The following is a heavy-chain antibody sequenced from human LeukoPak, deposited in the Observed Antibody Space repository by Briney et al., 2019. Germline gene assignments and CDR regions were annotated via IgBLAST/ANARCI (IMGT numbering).Heavy chain of an antibody. J-gene: IGHJ6*03. V-gene: IGHV1-18*01. Sequence: ASVKVSCKASGYTFTSYGISWVRQAPGQGLEWMGWISAYNGNTNYAQTLQGRVTMTTDTATSTAYMELRSLRSDDTAVYYCARRATHYYYYMDVWGKGTTVTVSS. CDR2: ISAYNGNT. CDR3: ARRATHYYYYMDV. D-gene: IGHD1-26*01. CDR1: GYTFTSYG.